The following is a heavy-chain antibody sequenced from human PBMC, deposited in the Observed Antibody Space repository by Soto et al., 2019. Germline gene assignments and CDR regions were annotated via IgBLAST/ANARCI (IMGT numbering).Heavy chain of an antibody. J-gene: IGHJ3*02. CDR2: ISAYNGNT. D-gene: IGHD3-22*01. Sequence: ASVKVSCKASGYTFTSYGISWVRQAPGQGLEWMGWISAYNGNTNYAQKLQGRVTMTTDTSTSTAYMELRSLRSDDTAVYYCARWRQYYYDSSGYTDAFDIWGQGTMVTVSS. V-gene: IGHV1-18*01. CDR3: ARWRQYYYDSSGYTDAFDI. CDR1: GYTFTSYG.